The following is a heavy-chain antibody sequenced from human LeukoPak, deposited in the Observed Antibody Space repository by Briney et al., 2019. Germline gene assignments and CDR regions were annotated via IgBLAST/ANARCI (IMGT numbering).Heavy chain of an antibody. CDR3: AKFSGPYYYYYYYMDV. CDR1: GFTFSSYW. J-gene: IGHJ6*03. CDR2: IKLDGSEK. Sequence: GGSLRLSCAASGFTFSSYWMSWVRQAPGKGLEWVAHIKLDGSEKYYVDSVKGRFTISRDNSKNTLYLQMNSLRAEDTAVYYCAKFSGPYYYYYYYMDVWGKGTTVTASS. D-gene: IGHD5-12*01. V-gene: IGHV3-7*03.